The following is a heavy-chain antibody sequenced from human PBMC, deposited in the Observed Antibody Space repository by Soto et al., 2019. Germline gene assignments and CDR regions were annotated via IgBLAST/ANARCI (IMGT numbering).Heavy chain of an antibody. Sequence: SETLSLTCAVSGYSISSGYYWGWIRQPPGQGLEWSGSIYHSGSTYYNPSLKSRVTISVDTSKNQFSLKLSSVTAADTAVYYCARDGWDSTGYDYWGQGTLVTVS. V-gene: IGHV4-38-2*02. D-gene: IGHD3-22*01. CDR3: ARDGWDSTGYDY. J-gene: IGHJ4*02. CDR1: GYSISSGYY. CDR2: IYHSGST.